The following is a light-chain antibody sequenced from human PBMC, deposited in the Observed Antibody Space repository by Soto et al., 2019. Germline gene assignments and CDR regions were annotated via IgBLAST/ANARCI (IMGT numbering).Light chain of an antibody. J-gene: IGLJ3*02. V-gene: IGLV2-8*01. CDR2: EVI. Sequence: QSALTQPPSASGSPGQSVTISCTGTSSDVGDYNYVSWYQQHPGTAPKLMIDEVIKRPSGVPDRFSGSKSGNTASLTVSGLQTEDEADYYCSSYAGSNNWVFGGGTKVTVL. CDR1: SSDVGDYNY. CDR3: SSYAGSNNWV.